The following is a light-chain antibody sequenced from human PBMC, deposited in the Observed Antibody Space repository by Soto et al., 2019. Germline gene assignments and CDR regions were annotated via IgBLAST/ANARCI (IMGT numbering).Light chain of an antibody. CDR3: QQFNSYPLT. Sequence: DIQLTQSPSFLSASVGDRVTMTCRASQAISNYLGWYQQKQGKAPKLLIHAASALQRGVPSRFSGSGSETEFTLKISNLQPENFATYYCQQFNSYPLTFGGGTKVDNK. V-gene: IGKV1-9*01. CDR1: QAISNY. CDR2: AAS. J-gene: IGKJ4*01.